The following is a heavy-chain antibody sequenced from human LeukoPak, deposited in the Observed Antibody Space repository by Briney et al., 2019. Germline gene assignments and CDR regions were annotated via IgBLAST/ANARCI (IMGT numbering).Heavy chain of an antibody. CDR2: INPNSGGT. Sequence: ASVKVSCKASGYTFTGYYMHWVRQAPGQGLEWMGWINPNSGGTNYAQKFQGRVTMTRDTSISTAYMELSRLRSDDTAVYYCARAYSGSYYGSFDYWGQGTLVIVSS. D-gene: IGHD1-26*01. CDR1: GYTFTGYY. CDR3: ARAYSGSYYGSFDY. J-gene: IGHJ4*02. V-gene: IGHV1-2*02.